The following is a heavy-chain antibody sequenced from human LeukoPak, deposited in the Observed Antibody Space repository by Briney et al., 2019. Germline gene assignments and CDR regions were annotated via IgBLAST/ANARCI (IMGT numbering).Heavy chain of an antibody. CDR2: ISSNGGST. V-gene: IGHV3-64D*09. Sequence: PGGSLRLSCSASGFTFSSYAMHWVRQAPGKGLEYVSAISSNGGSTYYADSVKGRFTLSRDNSKNTLYLQMSSLRDEDTAVYYCVKALGYCSTTSCYFDYWGQGTLVTVSS. D-gene: IGHD2-2*01. J-gene: IGHJ4*02. CDR1: GFTFSSYA. CDR3: VKALGYCSTTSCYFDY.